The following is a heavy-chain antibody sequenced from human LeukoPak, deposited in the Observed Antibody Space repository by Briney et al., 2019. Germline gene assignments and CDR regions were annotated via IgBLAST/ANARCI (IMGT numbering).Heavy chain of an antibody. J-gene: IGHJ4*02. CDR1: GGIFGSYA. CDR2: IIPIFDTP. V-gene: IGHV1-69*06. D-gene: IGHD3-16*02. Sequence: SVKVSCKVSGGIFGSYAINWVRQAPGQGLEWLGRIIPIFDTPNYAPTFQGRVTISADKSTRTVHMELTSLRSEDTALYYCAKGSRLREAGSYRFWGQGTLVTVSS. CDR3: AKGSRLREAGSYRF.